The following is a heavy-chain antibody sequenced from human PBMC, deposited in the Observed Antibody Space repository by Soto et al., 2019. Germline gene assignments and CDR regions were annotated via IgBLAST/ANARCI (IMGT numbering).Heavy chain of an antibody. D-gene: IGHD3-22*01. V-gene: IGHV1-58*01. CDR2: IVVGSGNT. CDR3: AADNDSSALGNWLDP. Sequence: SVKVSCKASGFTFTSSAVQWVRQARGQRLEWIGWIVVGSGNTNYAQKFQERVTITRDMSTSTAYMELRSLRSEDTAVYYCAADNDSSALGNWLDPWGQGTMVTVSS. J-gene: IGHJ5*02. CDR1: GFTFTSSA.